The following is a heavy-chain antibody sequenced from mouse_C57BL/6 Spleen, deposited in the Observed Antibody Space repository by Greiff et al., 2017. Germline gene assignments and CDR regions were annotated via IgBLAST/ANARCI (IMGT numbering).Heavy chain of an antibody. CDR3: ARERRRRDGPNAMDY. CDR1: GYTFTSYW. CDR2: IDPTDSYT. J-gene: IGHJ4*01. V-gene: IGHV1-69*01. Sequence: QVQLQQPGAELVMPGASVKLSCKASGYTFTSYWMHWVKQRPGQGLEWIGEIDPTDSYTNYNQKFKGKSTLTVDKSSSTAYMQLSSLTSEDSAVYYCARERRRRDGPNAMDYWGQGTSVTVSS. D-gene: IGHD3-2*02.